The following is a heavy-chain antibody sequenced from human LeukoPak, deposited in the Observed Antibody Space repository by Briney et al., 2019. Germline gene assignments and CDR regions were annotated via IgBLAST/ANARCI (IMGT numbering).Heavy chain of an antibody. CDR2: INPNSGGT. J-gene: IGHJ4*02. V-gene: IGHV1-2*02. D-gene: IGHD1-26*01. CDR3: ARSGSYFWVYYFDY. CDR1: GYTFTGYY. Sequence: GASVKVSCKASGYTFTGYYMHWVRQAPGQGLEWMGWINPNSGGTNYAQKFQGRVTMTRDTSISTAYMELSRLRSDDTAVYYCARSGSYFWVYYFDYWGQGTLVTVSS.